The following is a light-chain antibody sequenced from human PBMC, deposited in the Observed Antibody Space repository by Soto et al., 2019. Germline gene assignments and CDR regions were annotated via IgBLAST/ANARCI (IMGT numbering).Light chain of an antibody. J-gene: IGKJ1*01. CDR3: QQYHSPPLT. CDR2: GAV. Sequence: EIVLTQSPGTLSLSPGQRATLSCRASQNIRSNYVAWFQQTPGQAPRLLIYGAVNKASGIPDRFSGSGSGTEFTLTISSLEPEDFVVYHCQQYHSPPLTFGQGTKVEIK. CDR1: QNIRSNY. V-gene: IGKV3-20*01.